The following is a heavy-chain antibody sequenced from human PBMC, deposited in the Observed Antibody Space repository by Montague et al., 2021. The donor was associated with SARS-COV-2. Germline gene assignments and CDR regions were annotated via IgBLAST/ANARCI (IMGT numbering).Heavy chain of an antibody. CDR3: ARGLDYYDFWSGYYPAYWYFDL. CDR1: SGSISPSDTHC. V-gene: IGHV4-39*07. D-gene: IGHD3-3*01. J-gene: IGHJ2*01. CDR2: ISYSGST. Sequence: SETLSLTCVVSSGSISPSDTHCWGWVRQAPGKGLEWIATISYSGSTSYNPSLKSRVTMSVDTSKNQFSLKLSSVTAADTAVYYCARGLDYYDFWSGYYPAYWYFDLWGRGTLVTVSS.